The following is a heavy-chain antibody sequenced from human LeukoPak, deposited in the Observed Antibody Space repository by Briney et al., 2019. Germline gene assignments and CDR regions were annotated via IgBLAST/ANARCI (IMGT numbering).Heavy chain of an antibody. CDR3: ARTAVAVLGGFDP. CDR2: IYYSGST. J-gene: IGHJ5*02. CDR1: GGSFSGYY. V-gene: IGHV4-59*01. D-gene: IGHD6-19*01. Sequence: SETLSLTCAVYGGSFSGYYWSWIRQPPGKGLEWIGYIYYSGSTNYNPSLKSRVTISVDTSKNQFSLKLSSVTAADTAVYYCARTAVAVLGGFDPWGQGTLVTVSS.